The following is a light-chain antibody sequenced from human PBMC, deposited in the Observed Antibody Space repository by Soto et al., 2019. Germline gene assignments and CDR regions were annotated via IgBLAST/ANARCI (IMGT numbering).Light chain of an antibody. CDR2: GTS. V-gene: IGKV3D-20*02. CDR3: QQRSNWPLT. J-gene: IGKJ4*01. CDR1: HSVSRTY. Sequence: IVLTQSPGTLSLSPGERATLSGRASHSVSRTYLAWYQQKPGQAPRLLIYGTSDRATGTPDRFSGSGSGTDFTLAISSLEPEDFAVYYCQQRSNWPLTFGGGTKVDIK.